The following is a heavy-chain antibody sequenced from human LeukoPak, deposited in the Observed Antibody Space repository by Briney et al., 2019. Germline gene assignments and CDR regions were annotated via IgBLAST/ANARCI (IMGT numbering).Heavy chain of an antibody. V-gene: IGHV4-59*01. Sequence: SETLSLTCTVSGGSISSYYWSWIRQPPGKGLEWIGYIYYSGSTNYNPSLKSRVTISVDTSKNQSSLKLSSVTAADTAVYYCARGNSGNDAFDIWGQGTMATVSS. D-gene: IGHD6-19*01. CDR3: ARGNSGNDAFDI. CDR2: IYYSGST. CDR1: GGSISSYY. J-gene: IGHJ3*02.